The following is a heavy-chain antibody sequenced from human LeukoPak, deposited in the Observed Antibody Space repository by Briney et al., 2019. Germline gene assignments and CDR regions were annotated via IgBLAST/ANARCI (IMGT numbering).Heavy chain of an antibody. CDR2: ITSGSNPI. J-gene: IGHJ4*02. CDR1: GFTFRSYS. D-gene: IGHD4-17*01. Sequence: PGGSLRLSCAASGFTFRSYSMNWVRQAPGKGLEWVSYITSGSNPIYYADSVKGRFTISRDNAKNSLYLQMNSLRDEDTAVYYCARRAYGDDSFDYWGQGTLVTVSS. V-gene: IGHV3-48*02. CDR3: ARRAYGDDSFDY.